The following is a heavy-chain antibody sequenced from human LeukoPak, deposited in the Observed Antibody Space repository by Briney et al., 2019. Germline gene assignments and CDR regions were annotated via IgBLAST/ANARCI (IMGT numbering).Heavy chain of an antibody. CDR3: ASGRDDAFDI. CDR1: GFSFSSYS. J-gene: IGHJ3*02. CDR2: ISCSSSYI. Sequence: GGSLRLSCAASGFSFSSYSMNWVRQAPGKGLEWISSISCSSSYIYYADSVRGRFTFSRDNGKTSLYLQMTSLRAEDTAVYYCASGRDDAFDIWGQGTMVTVSS. D-gene: IGHD1-1*01. V-gene: IGHV3-21*01.